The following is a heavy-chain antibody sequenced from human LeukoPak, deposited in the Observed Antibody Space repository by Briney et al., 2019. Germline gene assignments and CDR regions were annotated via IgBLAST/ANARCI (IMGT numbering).Heavy chain of an antibody. CDR3: AKDPYSNYANWFDP. Sequence: GGSLRLSCAASGFTFNNYGMHWVRQAPGKGLEWVAFIRYDGSNEYYADSVKGRFTISRDNSKNTLYLQMNSLRAEDTAVYYCAKDPYSNYANWFDPWGQGTLVTVSS. D-gene: IGHD4-11*01. V-gene: IGHV3-30*02. CDR1: GFTFNNYG. CDR2: IRYDGSNE. J-gene: IGHJ5*02.